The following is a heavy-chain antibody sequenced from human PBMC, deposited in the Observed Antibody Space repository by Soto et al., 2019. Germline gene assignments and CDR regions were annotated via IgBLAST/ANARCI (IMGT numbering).Heavy chain of an antibody. CDR2: ISHSGSR. CDR3: ARGLAYDRPITVAEPFDS. V-gene: IGHV4-34*01. Sequence: SETLSLTCVVSGGSFIGYFCTFIRHSPFRWLEWIGEISHSGSRNYNPAFQSRVIISVDSSKNHVSLKLSSVTAADSATYFCARGLAYDRPITVAEPFDSWGQGTLVTVSS. D-gene: IGHD6-19*01. J-gene: IGHJ4*02. CDR1: GGSFIGYF.